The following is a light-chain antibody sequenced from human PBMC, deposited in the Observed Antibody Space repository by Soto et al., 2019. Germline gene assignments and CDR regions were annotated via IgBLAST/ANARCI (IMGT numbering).Light chain of an antibody. CDR3: LQIHTFPRT. V-gene: IGKV1-9*01. Sequence: IQLTQSPSFLSASVGDRVTITCRASQRVSSYLNWYHQKPGKTPKLLISGVSTLESGVSSRFSGSGSTTDFTLTISSLQPEDFATYYCLQIHTFPRTFGQGTKVEIK. J-gene: IGKJ2*01. CDR2: GVS. CDR1: QRVSSY.